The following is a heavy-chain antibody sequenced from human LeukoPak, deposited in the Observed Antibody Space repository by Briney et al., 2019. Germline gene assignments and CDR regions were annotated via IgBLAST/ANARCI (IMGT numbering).Heavy chain of an antibody. CDR2: IIPIFGIA. CDR1: GGTFSSYA. Sequence: ASVKVSCKASGGTFSSYAISWVRQAPGQGLEWMGRIIPIFGIANYAQKFQGRVTITADKSTSTAYMELSSLRSEDTAVYYCAREGEDVEMANWGQGTLVTVSP. CDR3: AREGEDVEMAN. D-gene: IGHD5-24*01. V-gene: IGHV1-69*04. J-gene: IGHJ4*02.